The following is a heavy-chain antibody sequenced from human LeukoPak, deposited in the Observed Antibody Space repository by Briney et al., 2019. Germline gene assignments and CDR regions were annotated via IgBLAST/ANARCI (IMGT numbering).Heavy chain of an antibody. V-gene: IGHV3-49*04. CDR2: IRSKTYGGTT. D-gene: IGHD1-1*01. J-gene: IGHJ4*02. Sequence: GGSLRLSCTASGFTFGDYSMSWVRQAPGKGLEWLGFIRSKTYGGTTEYAASVNGRFTISRDDSTSIAYLQMNSLKTEDTAVYYCTRGTYSFDYWGQGTLVTVSS. CDR3: TRGTYSFDY. CDR1: GFTFGDYS.